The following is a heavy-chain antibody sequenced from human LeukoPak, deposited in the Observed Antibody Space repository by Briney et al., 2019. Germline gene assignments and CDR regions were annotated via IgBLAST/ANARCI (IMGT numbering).Heavy chain of an antibody. J-gene: IGHJ4*02. Sequence: ASVKVSCKASGYPFSGYYIHWVRQGPGQGLEWLGWINPESGATKYAQRFEGRVTLTRDTSVTTVHMELSGLRYDDSAVYYCARENLNYYGSGSHLYWGQGSQVTVSS. CDR1: GYPFSGYY. CDR2: INPESGAT. CDR3: ARENLNYYGSGSHLY. V-gene: IGHV1-2*02. D-gene: IGHD3-10*01.